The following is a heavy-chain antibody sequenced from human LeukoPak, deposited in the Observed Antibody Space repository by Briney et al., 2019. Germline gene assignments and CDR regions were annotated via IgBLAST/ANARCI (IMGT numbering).Heavy chain of an antibody. CDR3: ARGPTMKMDV. D-gene: IGHD3-22*01. CDR2: ISYDGINK. CDR1: GFTFSTYA. Sequence: GGSLRLSCAASGFTFSTYAIHWVRQAPGKGLEWVAVISYDGINKYYADSVKGRFTISRDNSKNTLSLQMNSLRAEDTAVYYCARGPTMKMDVWGKGTTVTVSS. J-gene: IGHJ6*04. V-gene: IGHV3-30*04.